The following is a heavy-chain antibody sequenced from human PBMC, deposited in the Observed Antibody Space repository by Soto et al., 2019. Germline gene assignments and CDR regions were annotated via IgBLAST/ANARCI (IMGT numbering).Heavy chain of an antibody. Sequence: ASVKVSCKVSGYTLTELSMHWVRQAPGKGLEWMGGFDPEDGETIYAQKFQGRVTMTEDTSTDTAYMELSSLRSEDTAVYYCATSSDYDILTGYFEVNWFERWGQGTLVTVAS. CDR2: FDPEDGET. D-gene: IGHD3-9*01. CDR3: ATSSDYDILTGYFEVNWFER. V-gene: IGHV1-24*01. J-gene: IGHJ5*02. CDR1: GYTLTELS.